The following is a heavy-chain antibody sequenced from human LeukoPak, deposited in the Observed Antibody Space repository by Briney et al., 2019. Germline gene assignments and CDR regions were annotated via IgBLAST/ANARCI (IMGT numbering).Heavy chain of an antibody. CDR1: GFTFSSYG. D-gene: IGHD3-22*01. V-gene: IGHV3-30*02. CDR2: IRYDGSNK. J-gene: IGHJ5*02. CDR3: AKVNYDSSGYYSGWFDP. Sequence: GGTLRLSCAASGFTFSSYGMNWVRQAPGKGLEWVAFIRYDGSNKYYADSVKGRFTISRDNSKNTLYLQMNSLRAEDTAVYYCAKVNYDSSGYYSGWFDPWGQGTLVTVSS.